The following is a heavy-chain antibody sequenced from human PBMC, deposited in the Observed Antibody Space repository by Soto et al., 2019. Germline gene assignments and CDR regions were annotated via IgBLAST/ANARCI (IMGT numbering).Heavy chain of an antibody. D-gene: IGHD4-17*01. J-gene: IGHJ4*02. CDR2: IKSKADGGTT. CDR1: EFTFANAW. V-gene: IGHV3-15*01. Sequence: GGSLRLSCAASEFTFANAWISWVRQAPGKGLEWVGRIKSKADGGTTDYAAPVKGRFTISRDESQNTLYLQMNSLKTEDTDVYYCTSLYYGHWGQGTLVTVSS. CDR3: TSLYYGH.